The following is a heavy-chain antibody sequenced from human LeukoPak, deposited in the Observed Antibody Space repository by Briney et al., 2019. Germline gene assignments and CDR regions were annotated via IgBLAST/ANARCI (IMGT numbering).Heavy chain of an antibody. CDR3: ARLRGYCSSTSCLLRGNWFDP. D-gene: IGHD2-2*01. Sequence: SETLSLTCTVSGGSISSYYWSWIRQPPGKGLEWIGYIYTSGITNSNPSLKSRVTISVDTSKNQFSLKLSSVTAADTAVYYCARLRGYCSSTSCLLRGNWFDPWGQGTLVTVSS. CDR2: IYTSGIT. J-gene: IGHJ5*02. V-gene: IGHV4-4*09. CDR1: GGSISSYY.